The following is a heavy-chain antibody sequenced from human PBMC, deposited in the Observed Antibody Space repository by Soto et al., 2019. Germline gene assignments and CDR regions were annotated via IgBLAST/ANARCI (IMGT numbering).Heavy chain of an antibody. CDR3: ARDVGSYYDRSGYYRFDY. D-gene: IGHD3-22*01. CDR1: GLTFSSYA. CDR2: ISSSSSTI. Sequence: PGGSLRLSCAASGLTFSSYAMSWVSQAPGKGLEWVSYISSSSSTIYYADSVKGRFTISRDNAKNSLYLQMNSLRDEDTAVYYCARDVGSYYDRSGYYRFDYWGQGT. J-gene: IGHJ4*02. V-gene: IGHV3-48*02.